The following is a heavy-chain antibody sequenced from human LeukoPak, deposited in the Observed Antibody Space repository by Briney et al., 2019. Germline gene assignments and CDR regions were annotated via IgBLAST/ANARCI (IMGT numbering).Heavy chain of an antibody. CDR1: GGSISGYY. J-gene: IGHJ4*02. V-gene: IGHV4-4*07. Sequence: SETLSLTCTVSGGSISGYYWSWIRQTAGKGLEWIGRLCTSGSTNYNPSLKSRVTMSVDTSRNQFSLKLTSVTAADTAVYYCARVGMAVAESFFDYWGQGTLVTVSS. D-gene: IGHD6-19*01. CDR3: ARVGMAVAESFFDY. CDR2: LCTSGST.